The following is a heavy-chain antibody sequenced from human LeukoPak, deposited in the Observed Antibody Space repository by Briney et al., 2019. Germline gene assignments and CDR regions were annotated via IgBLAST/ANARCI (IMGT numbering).Heavy chain of an antibody. D-gene: IGHD3-22*01. V-gene: IGHV4-34*01. CDR1: GGSFSGYY. CDR2: INHSGST. J-gene: IGHJ4*02. CDR3: ATQTDYYDRLGY. Sequence: SETLSLTCAVYGGSFSGYYWSWIRQPPGKGLEWIGEINHSGSTNYNPSLKSRVTISVDTSKNQFSLKLSSVTAADTAVYYCATQTDYYDRLGYWGQGTLVTVSS.